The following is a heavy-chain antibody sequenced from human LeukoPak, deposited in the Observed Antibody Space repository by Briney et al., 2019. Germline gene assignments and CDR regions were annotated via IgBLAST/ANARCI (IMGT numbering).Heavy chain of an antibody. CDR3: AGWDTATVTDRAFDY. V-gene: IGHV4-34*01. CDR1: GGSFSGYY. D-gene: IGHD5-18*01. CDR2: INHSGST. J-gene: IGHJ4*02. Sequence: PSETLSLTCAVHGGSFSGYYWSWIRQPPGKGLEWIGEINHSGSTNYNPSLKSRVTISVDTSKNQFSLKLSSVTAADTAVYYCAGWDTATVTDRAFDYWGQGTLVTVSS.